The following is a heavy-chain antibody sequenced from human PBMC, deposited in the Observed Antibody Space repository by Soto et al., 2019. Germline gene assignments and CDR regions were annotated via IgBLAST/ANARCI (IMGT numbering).Heavy chain of an antibody. CDR1: GSTFSSYD. V-gene: IGHV3-30*04. J-gene: IGHJ3*02. CDR2: IAPDGRNE. Sequence: QVQLVESGGGVVQPGRSLRLSCAASGSTFSSYDIHWVRQAPGKGLEWVAHIAPDGRNEFYADSVKGRFTISRDNAKNTVNLQMNSLRAEDTAVYYCARAPSHGALDIWGQGTMVTVSS. CDR3: ARAPSHGALDI.